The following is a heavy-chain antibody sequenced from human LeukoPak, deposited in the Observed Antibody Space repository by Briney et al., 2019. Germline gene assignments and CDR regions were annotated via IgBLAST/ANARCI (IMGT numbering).Heavy chain of an antibody. V-gene: IGHV1-2*02. J-gene: IGHJ3*02. CDR2: INPNSGGT. D-gene: IGHD3-10*01. CDR1: GYTFTGYY. CDR3: ARERRYYYGSGSSHGAFDI. Sequence: GASVKVSCKASGYTFTGYYMHWVRQAPGQGLEWMGWINPNSGGTNYAQKFQGRVTMTRDTSIGTAYMELSRLRSDDTAVYYCARERRYYYGSGSSHGAFDIWGQGTMVTVSS.